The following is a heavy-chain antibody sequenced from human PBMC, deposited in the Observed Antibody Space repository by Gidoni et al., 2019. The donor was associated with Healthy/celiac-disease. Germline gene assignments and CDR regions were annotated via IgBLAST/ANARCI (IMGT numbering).Heavy chain of an antibody. CDR1: GGTFSSYA. D-gene: IGHD5-12*01. J-gene: IGHJ4*02. CDR2: IIPIFGTA. V-gene: IGHV1-69*06. CDR3: ASLGTYSGYDLSYLDY. Sequence: QVQLVQSGAEVKKPGSSVKVSCKASGGTFSSYAISWVRQAPGQGLEWMGGIIPIFGTANYAQKFQGRVTITADKSTSTAYMELSSLRSEDTAVYYCASLGTYSGYDLSYLDYWGQGTLVTVSS.